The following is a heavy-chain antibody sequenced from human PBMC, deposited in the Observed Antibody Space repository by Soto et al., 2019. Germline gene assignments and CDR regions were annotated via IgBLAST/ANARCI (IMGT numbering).Heavy chain of an antibody. Sequence: QVQLVQSGAELKKTGSSVKVSCRASGDTFSSYAVNWVRQAPGRGLEWMGRIITVLGTTDYAQNFKGRLTITAEKPRKTVYMELSSLRSEDTAVYYCARRRYCGYDCYHKHYYGMDVWGQGTTVTVAS. CDR3: ARRRYCGYDCYHKHYYGMDV. D-gene: IGHD2-21*01. J-gene: IGHJ6*02. CDR2: IITVLGTT. V-gene: IGHV1-69*08. CDR1: GDTFSSYA.